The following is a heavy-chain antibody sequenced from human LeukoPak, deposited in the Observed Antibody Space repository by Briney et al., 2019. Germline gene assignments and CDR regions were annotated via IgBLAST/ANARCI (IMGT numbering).Heavy chain of an antibody. CDR3: ARATYYYYSSGYYPH. V-gene: IGHV3-74*01. Sequence: GGSLRLSCAASGFTFSSYWMHWVRQAPGKGLVWVSRINTDGSSTSYADSVKGRFTISRDNAKNSLYLQMNSLGAEDTALYYCARATYYYYSSGYYPHWGQGTLVTVSS. J-gene: IGHJ4*02. CDR1: GFTFSSYW. CDR2: INTDGSST. D-gene: IGHD3-22*01.